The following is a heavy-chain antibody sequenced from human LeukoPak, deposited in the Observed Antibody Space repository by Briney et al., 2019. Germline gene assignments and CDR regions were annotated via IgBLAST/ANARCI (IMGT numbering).Heavy chain of an antibody. CDR2: ISGSGGST. V-gene: IGHV3-23*01. CDR1: GFTFSSYA. Sequence: GGSLRLSCAASGFTFSSYAMSWVRQAPGKGLERVSAISGSGGSTYYADSVKGRFTISRDNSKNTLYLQMNSLRAEDTAVYYCAKGIQLWSYFDYWGQGTLVTVSS. D-gene: IGHD5-18*01. J-gene: IGHJ4*02. CDR3: AKGIQLWSYFDY.